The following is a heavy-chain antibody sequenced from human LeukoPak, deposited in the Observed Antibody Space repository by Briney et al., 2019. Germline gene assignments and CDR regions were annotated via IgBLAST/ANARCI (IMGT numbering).Heavy chain of an antibody. CDR3: ARHWMAVAPYWYFDL. V-gene: IGHV4-59*08. CDR1: RGSISSYY. J-gene: IGHJ2*01. D-gene: IGHD6-19*01. CDR2: IYYSGST. Sequence: PSETLSLTCTVSRGSISSYYWSWIRQPPGKGLEWIGYIYYSGSTNYNPSLKSRVTISVDTSKNQFSLKLSSVIAVDTATYYCARHWMAVAPYWYFDLWGRGTLVTVSS.